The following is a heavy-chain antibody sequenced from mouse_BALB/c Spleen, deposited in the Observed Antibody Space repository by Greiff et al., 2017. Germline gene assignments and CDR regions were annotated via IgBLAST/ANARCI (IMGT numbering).Heavy chain of an antibody. V-gene: IGHV3-1*02. CDR1: GYSITSGYS. CDR3: ARDTKSTGRGTWFAY. CDR2: IHYSGST. D-gene: IGHD4-1*01. J-gene: IGHJ3*01. Sequence: EVKLMESGPDLVKPSQSLSLTCTVTGYSITSGYSWHWIRQFPGNKLEWMGYIHYSGSTNYNPSLKSRISITRDTSKNQFFLQLNSVTTEDTATYYCARDTKSTGRGTWFAYWGQGTLVTVSA.